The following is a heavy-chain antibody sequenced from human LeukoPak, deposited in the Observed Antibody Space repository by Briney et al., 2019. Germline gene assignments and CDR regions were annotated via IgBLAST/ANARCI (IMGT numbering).Heavy chain of an antibody. Sequence: PGGSLRLSCAVSGLTFSNYSMNWVRQAPGKGLEWVSSISSSGSYIYYAGSVKGRFTISRDNAKNSLYLQMNSLRAEDTAVYYCAKSGLNRFDYWGQGTLVTVSS. J-gene: IGHJ4*02. CDR3: AKSGLNRFDY. CDR2: ISSSGSYI. D-gene: IGHD2-15*01. CDR1: GLTFSNYS. V-gene: IGHV3-21*04.